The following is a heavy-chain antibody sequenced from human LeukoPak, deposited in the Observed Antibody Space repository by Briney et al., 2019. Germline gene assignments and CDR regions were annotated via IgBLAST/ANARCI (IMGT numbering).Heavy chain of an antibody. CDR1: GGSISSYY. V-gene: IGHV4-4*07. CDR3: AREEYSSSNNWFDP. J-gene: IGHJ5*02. Sequence: SETLSLTCTVSGGSISSYYWSWIRLPAGKGLEWIGRIYTSGSTNYNPSLKSRVTMSVDTSKNQFSLKLSSVTAADTAVYYCAREEYSSSNNWFDPWGQGTLVTVSS. D-gene: IGHD6-6*01. CDR2: IYTSGST.